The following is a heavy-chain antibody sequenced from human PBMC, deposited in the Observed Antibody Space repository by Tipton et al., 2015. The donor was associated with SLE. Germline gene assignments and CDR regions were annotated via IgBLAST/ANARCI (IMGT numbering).Heavy chain of an antibody. CDR2: IYYSGTT. D-gene: IGHD2-2*01. Sequence: TLSLTCTVSGGSISSYYWSWIRQPPWKGLEWIGNIYYSGTTFYNPSLKSRVTISVDTSKNQFSLKLSSVTAADTAVYYCARDSRYQLTYYYMDVWGKGTTVTVSS. V-gene: IGHV4-59*12. J-gene: IGHJ6*03. CDR1: GGSISSYY. CDR3: ARDSRYQLTYYYMDV.